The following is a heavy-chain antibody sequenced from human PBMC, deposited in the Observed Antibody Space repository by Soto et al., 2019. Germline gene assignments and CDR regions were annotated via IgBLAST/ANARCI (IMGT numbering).Heavy chain of an antibody. Sequence: ASVKVSCKVSGYTLTELSMHWVRQAPGKGLEWMGGFDPEDGETIYAQKFQGRVTMSEDTSTDTAYMELSSLRSEDTAVYYCATYDFWSGYPKVAFDIWGQGTMVTVS. V-gene: IGHV1-24*01. CDR2: FDPEDGET. CDR1: GYTLTELS. J-gene: IGHJ3*02. D-gene: IGHD3-3*01. CDR3: ATYDFWSGYPKVAFDI.